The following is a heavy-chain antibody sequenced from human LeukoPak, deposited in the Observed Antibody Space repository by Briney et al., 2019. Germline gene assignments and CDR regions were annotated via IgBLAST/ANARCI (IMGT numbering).Heavy chain of an antibody. J-gene: IGHJ3*02. CDR2: ISWNSGSI. D-gene: IGHD2-15*01. CDR3: AKAALGYCSGGSCYPDAFDI. Sequence: GGSLRLSCAASGFTFDDYAMHWVRQAPGKGLEWVSAISWNSGSIGYADSVKGRFTISRDNAKNSLYLQMNSLRAEDMALYYCAKAALGYCSGGSCYPDAFDIWGQGTMVTVSS. V-gene: IGHV3-9*03. CDR1: GFTFDDYA.